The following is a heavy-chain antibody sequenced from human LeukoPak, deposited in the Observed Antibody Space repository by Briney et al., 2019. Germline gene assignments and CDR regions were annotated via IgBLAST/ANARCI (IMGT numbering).Heavy chain of an antibody. J-gene: IGHJ4*02. CDR1: GFSLSTSGMC. V-gene: IGHV2-70*11. CDR2: IDWDDDK. CDR3: ARIAAAGTGFDY. Sequence: ESGPTLVNPTQTLTLTCTFSGFSLSTSGMCVSWIRQPPGKALEWLARIDWDDDKYYSTSLKTRLTISKDTSKNQVVLTMTNMDPVDAAAYYCARIAAAGTGFDYWGQGTLVTVSS. D-gene: IGHD6-13*01.